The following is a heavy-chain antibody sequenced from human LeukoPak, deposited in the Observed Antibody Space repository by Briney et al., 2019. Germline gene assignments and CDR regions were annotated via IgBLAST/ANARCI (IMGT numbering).Heavy chain of an antibody. CDR1: GGSISSSNW. V-gene: IGHV4-4*02. Sequence: NPSETLSLTCAVSGGSISSSNWWSWVRQPPGKGLEWIGEIYHSGSTNYNPSLKSRVTISVDKSKNQFSLKLSSVTAADTAVYYCAGQYYDMIRRAFDIWGQGTMVTVSS. D-gene: IGHD3-9*01. J-gene: IGHJ3*02. CDR2: IYHSGST. CDR3: AGQYYDMIRRAFDI.